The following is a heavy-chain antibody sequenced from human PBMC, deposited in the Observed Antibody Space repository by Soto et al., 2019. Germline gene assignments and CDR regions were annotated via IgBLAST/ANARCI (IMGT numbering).Heavy chain of an antibody. D-gene: IGHD3-22*01. Sequence: PGGSLRLSCAASGFTFSNYGMHWVRQAPGKGLEWVAVIWYDGINKNYADSVKGRFTISRDNSKNTLYLQMNSLRAEDTAVYFCARDYYKYYDSSGYYRSPAYWGQGTLVTVSS. CDR1: GFTFSNYG. V-gene: IGHV3-33*01. J-gene: IGHJ4*02. CDR2: IWYDGINK. CDR3: ARDYYKYYDSSGYYRSPAY.